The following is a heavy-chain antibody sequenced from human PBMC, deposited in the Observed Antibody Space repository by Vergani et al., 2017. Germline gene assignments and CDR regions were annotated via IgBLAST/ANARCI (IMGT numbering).Heavy chain of an antibody. Sequence: QVQLQESGPGLVKPPGTLSLTCAVSGDSISSNNCWTWVRQPPGKGLEWIGEICHTEDTKYSPSLKSRVTVSVDESRNLFSLRLNSVTAADTAVYYCATAGATYCRGASCYDFFEYWGKGTLVTVAS. D-gene: IGHD2-15*01. V-gene: IGHV4-4*03. CDR1: GDSISSNNC. J-gene: IGHJ4*02. CDR3: ATAGATYCRGASCYDFFEY. CDR2: ICHTEDT.